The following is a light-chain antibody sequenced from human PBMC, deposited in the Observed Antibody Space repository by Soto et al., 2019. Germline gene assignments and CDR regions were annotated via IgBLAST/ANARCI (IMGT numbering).Light chain of an antibody. Sequence: PASVSGSPGQSITISCTGTSSDVGGYNYVSWYQQHPGKAPKLMIYEVSNRPSGVSNRFSGSKSGNTASLTISGLQAEDEADYYCSSYTSSSTSCVFGTGTKV. CDR2: EVS. J-gene: IGLJ1*01. CDR3: SSYTSSSTSCV. V-gene: IGLV2-14*01. CDR1: SSDVGGYNY.